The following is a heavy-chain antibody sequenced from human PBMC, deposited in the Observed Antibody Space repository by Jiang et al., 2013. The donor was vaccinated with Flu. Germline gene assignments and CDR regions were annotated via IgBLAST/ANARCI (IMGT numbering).Heavy chain of an antibody. J-gene: IGHJ4*02. CDR3: ARVVRYSSGWYGWVNYFDY. CDR2: INHSGST. CDR1: GYY. V-gene: IGHV4-34*01. Sequence: GYYWSWIRQPPGKGLEWIGEINHSGSTNYNPSLKSRVTISVDTSKNQFSLKLSSVTAADTAVYYCARVVRYSSGWYGWVNYFDYWGQGTLVTVSS. D-gene: IGHD6-19*01.